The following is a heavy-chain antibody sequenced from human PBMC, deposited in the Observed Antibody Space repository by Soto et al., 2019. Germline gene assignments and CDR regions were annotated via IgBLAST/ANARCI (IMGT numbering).Heavy chain of an antibody. V-gene: IGHV1-2*02. CDR3: ARAQRGDIDDYYFDY. D-gene: IGHD5-12*01. CDR1: GYTFTGYD. J-gene: IGHJ4*02. Sequence: ASVKVSCKAAGYTFTGYDIHWVRQAPGQGLEWMGWINPNSGGTNYAQKFQGRVTMTRDTSISTAYMELSRLRSDDTAVYYCARAQRGDIDDYYFDYWGQGTLVTVSS. CDR2: INPNSGGT.